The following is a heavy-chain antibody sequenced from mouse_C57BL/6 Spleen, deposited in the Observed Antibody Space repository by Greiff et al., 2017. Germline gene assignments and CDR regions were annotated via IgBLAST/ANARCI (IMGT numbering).Heavy chain of an antibody. CDR3: ARKGIYLIYDGYSWYFDV. D-gene: IGHD2-3*01. Sequence: QVQLQQPGAELVMPGASVKLSCKASGYTFTSYWMHWVKQRPGQGLEWIGEIDPSDSYTNYNQKFKGKSTLTVDKSSSTAYMQLSSLTSEDSAVYYCARKGIYLIYDGYSWYFDVWGTGTTVTVSS. CDR2: IDPSDSYT. CDR1: GYTFTSYW. J-gene: IGHJ1*03. V-gene: IGHV1-69*01.